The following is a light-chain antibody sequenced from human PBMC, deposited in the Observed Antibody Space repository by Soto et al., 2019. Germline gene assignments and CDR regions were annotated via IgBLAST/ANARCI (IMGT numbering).Light chain of an antibody. CDR3: QQYGRSPNA. CDR2: GAS. V-gene: IGKV3-20*01. Sequence: EIVLTQSPGTLSLPPGQRATLSCRASQRLSASDIAWYQQKPGQAPRLLIYGASSRATGIPARFSGSGSGTDFTLTISSLEPEDFAVYYCQQYGRSPNAFGQGTRLEI. J-gene: IGKJ5*01. CDR1: QRLSASD.